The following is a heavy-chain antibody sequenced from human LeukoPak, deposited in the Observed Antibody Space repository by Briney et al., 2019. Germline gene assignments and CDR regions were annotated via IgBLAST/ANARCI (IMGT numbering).Heavy chain of an antibody. V-gene: IGHV2-5*02. D-gene: IGHD4-11*01. CDR3: AHMIYSNSYFDY. J-gene: IGHJ4*02. CDR1: EFSLSTSGVG. Sequence: SGPTLVNPTQTLTLTCTFSEFSLSTSGVGVGWIRQPPGRALEWLALIYWDDDKRYSPSLKSRLTITKDTSRNQVVLTLTNMDPVDTATYYCAHMIYSNSYFDYWGQGTLVTVSS. CDR2: IYWDDDK.